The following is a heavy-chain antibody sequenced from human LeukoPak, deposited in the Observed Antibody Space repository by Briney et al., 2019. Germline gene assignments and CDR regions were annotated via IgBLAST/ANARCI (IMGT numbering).Heavy chain of an antibody. CDR2: IFSNDEK. Sequence: SGPVLVKPTETLTLTCTVSGFSLSNARMGVSWIRQPPGKALEWLAHIFSNDEKSYSTSLKSRLTISKDTSKSQVVLTMTNMGPVDTATYYCARIRVTIFGVYYFDYWGQGTLVTVSS. CDR3: ARIRVTIFGVYYFDY. CDR1: GFSLSNARMG. V-gene: IGHV2-26*01. J-gene: IGHJ4*02. D-gene: IGHD3-3*01.